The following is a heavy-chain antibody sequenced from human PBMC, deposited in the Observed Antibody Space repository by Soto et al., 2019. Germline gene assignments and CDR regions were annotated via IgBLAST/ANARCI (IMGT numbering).Heavy chain of an antibody. Sequence: SETLSLTCTVSGGSISSGDYYWSWIRQPPGKGLEWIGYIYYSGSTYYNPSLKSRVTISVDTPKNQFSLKLSSVTAADTAVYYCAREGVVVVAAASYYYYYGMDVWGQGTTVTVSS. CDR3: AREGVVVVAAASYYYYYGMDV. J-gene: IGHJ6*02. V-gene: IGHV4-30-4*01. D-gene: IGHD2-15*01. CDR1: GGSISSGDYY. CDR2: IYYSGST.